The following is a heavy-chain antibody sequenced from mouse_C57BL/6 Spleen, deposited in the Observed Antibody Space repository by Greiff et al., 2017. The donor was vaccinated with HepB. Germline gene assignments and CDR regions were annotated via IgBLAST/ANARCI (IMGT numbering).Heavy chain of an antibody. J-gene: IGHJ3*01. CDR2: ISYDGSN. D-gene: IGHD1-1*01. V-gene: IGHV3-6*01. CDR3: ASWITTEGFAY. CDR1: GYSITSGYY. Sequence: EVQLQQSGPGLVKPSQSLSLTCSVTGYSITSGYYWNWIRQFPGNKLEWMGYISYDGSNNYNPSLKNRISITRDTSKNQFFLKLNSVTTEDTATYYCASWITTEGFAYWGQGTLVTVSA.